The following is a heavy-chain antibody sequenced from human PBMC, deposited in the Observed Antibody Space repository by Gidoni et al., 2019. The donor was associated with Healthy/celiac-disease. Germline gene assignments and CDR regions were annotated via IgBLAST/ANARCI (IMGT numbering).Heavy chain of an antibody. J-gene: IGHJ6*02. V-gene: IGHV3-48*03. D-gene: IGHD2-8*01. CDR2: ISSSGSTI. Sequence: EVQLVESGGGLVQPGGSLRLSCAASGFTFSSYEMNWVRQAPGKGLEWVSYISSSGSTIYYADSVKGRFTISRDNAKNSLYLQMNSLRAEDTAVYYCARGDAILPYYYYYGMDVWGQGTTVTVSS. CDR3: ARGDAILPYYYYYGMDV. CDR1: GFTFSSYE.